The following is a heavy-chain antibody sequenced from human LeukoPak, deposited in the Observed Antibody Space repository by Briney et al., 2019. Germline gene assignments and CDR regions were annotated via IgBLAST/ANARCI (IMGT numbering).Heavy chain of an antibody. D-gene: IGHD2-15*01. V-gene: IGHV3-30*02. CDR3: AKTSDQLLYSKFDF. J-gene: IGHJ4*02. CDR1: GFTFSFYG. CDR2: IQNDGSFT. Sequence: PGESLRLSCATSGFTFSFYGMHWVRQAPGKGLEWVAFIQNDGSFTFYADSVQGRFSISRDNSKNTLFLQMNSLSADDTAVYYCAKTSDQLLYSKFDFWGQGTLVTVSS.